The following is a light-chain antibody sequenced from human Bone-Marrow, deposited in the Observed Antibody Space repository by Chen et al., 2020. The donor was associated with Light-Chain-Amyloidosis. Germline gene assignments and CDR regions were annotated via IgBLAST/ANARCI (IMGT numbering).Light chain of an antibody. CDR2: EGS. V-gene: IGLV2-23*03. Sequence: QSALTQPASASGSPGQSTTLSCTGTSSDVGSYNLVSWYQQHPGKAPKLMIYEGSKRPSGVSNRFSGSKSGNTASLTISGLQAEDEADYYCCSYAGSSTFEVFGGGTKLTVL. CDR1: SSDVGSYNL. CDR3: CSYAGSSTFEV. J-gene: IGLJ2*01.